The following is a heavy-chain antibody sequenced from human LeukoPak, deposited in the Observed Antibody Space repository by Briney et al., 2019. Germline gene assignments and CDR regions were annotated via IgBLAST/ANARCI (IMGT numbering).Heavy chain of an antibody. D-gene: IGHD5-12*01. J-gene: IGHJ3*02. Sequence: PGGSLRLSCAASGFTFSSYAMRWVRQAPGKELEWVAAISDDGNNKHYADSVKGRFTIFRDNSKNTLYLHMNSLRNEDTAVYYCASVDDLDAFAMWGQGTMVTVSS. V-gene: IGHV3-30*04. CDR1: GFTFSSYA. CDR2: ISDDGNNK. CDR3: ASVDDLDAFAM.